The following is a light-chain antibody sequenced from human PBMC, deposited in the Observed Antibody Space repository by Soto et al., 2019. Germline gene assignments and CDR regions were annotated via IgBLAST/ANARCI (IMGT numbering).Light chain of an antibody. J-gene: IGKJ4*01. V-gene: IGKV3-20*01. CDR2: GAS. Sequence: EFVLTQSPGKLSLSPGERATLPCRASQSISRSFLAWYQQKPGQAPRLLIYGASSRGTGIPDRFSGSGSGTDFTLTISRLEPEDFAVYYCQQYGSSPPLTFGGGTKVEIK. CDR3: QQYGSSPPLT. CDR1: QSISRSF.